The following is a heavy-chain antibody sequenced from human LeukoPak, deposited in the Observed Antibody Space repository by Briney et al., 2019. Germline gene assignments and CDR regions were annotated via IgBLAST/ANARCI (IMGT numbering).Heavy chain of an antibody. CDR2: MNPNSGNT. J-gene: IGHJ6*02. D-gene: IGHD3-3*01. V-gene: IGHV1-8*01. CDR3: ARGIREYYDFWSGYSFVYYGMDV. Sequence: ASVKVSCKASGGTFTSYDINWVRQATGQGLEWMGWMNPNSGNTGYAQKFQGRVTMTRNTSISTAYMELSSLRSEDTAVYYCARGIREYYDFWSGYSFVYYGMDVWGQGTTVTVSS. CDR1: GGTFTSYD.